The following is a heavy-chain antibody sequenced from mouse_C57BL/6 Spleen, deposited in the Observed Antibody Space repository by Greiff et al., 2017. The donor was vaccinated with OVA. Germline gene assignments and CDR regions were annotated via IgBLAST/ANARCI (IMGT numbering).Heavy chain of an antibody. D-gene: IGHD1-1*01. J-gene: IGHJ1*03. CDR3: ARDGRRYFDV. Sequence: QVQLQQPGAELVKPGASVKMSCKASGYTFTSYWITWVKQRPGQGLEWIGDIYPGSGSTNYNEKFKSKATLTVDTSSSTAYMQRSSLTSEDSAVYYCARDGRRYFDVWGTGTTVTVSS. CDR1: GYTFTSYW. CDR2: IYPGSGST. V-gene: IGHV1-55*01.